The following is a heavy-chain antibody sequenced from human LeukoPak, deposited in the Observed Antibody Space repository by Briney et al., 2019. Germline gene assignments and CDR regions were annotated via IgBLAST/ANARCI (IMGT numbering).Heavy chain of an antibody. V-gene: IGHV3-21*01. CDR2: ISSSSSYI. CDR3: ARWYYDSSGYRYFDY. D-gene: IGHD3-22*01. CDR1: GFTFSSYS. Sequence: GGSLRLSCAASGFTFSSYSMNWVRQAPGKGLEWVSSISSSSSYIYYADSVKGRFTISRDNAKNSLYLQMNSLRAEDTAVYYCARWYYDSSGYRYFDYWGQGTLVTVSS. J-gene: IGHJ4*02.